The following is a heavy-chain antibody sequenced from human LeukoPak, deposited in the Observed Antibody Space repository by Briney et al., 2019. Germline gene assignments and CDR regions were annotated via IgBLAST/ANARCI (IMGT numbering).Heavy chain of an antibody. CDR3: AKDTSGGWPKYLHY. J-gene: IGHJ1*01. CDR1: GFTFDDFA. D-gene: IGHD6-19*01. V-gene: IGHV3-9*01. Sequence: GGSLRLSCAASGFTFDDFAMHWVRQAPGKALEWVSSIGWNSDNIGYADSVKGRFTISRDNAKNSLSLQMNSLRPEDTAFYYCAKDTSGGWPKYLHYWGQGTLVTVSS. CDR2: IGWNSDNI.